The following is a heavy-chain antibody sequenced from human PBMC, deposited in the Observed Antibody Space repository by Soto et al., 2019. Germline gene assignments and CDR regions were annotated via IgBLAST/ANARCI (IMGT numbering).Heavy chain of an antibody. Sequence: ASVKVSCKASGYTFTSYAMHWVRQAPGQGLEWMGWISAYNGNTNYAQKLQGRVTMTTDTSTSTAYMELRSLRSDDTAVYYCARGRFGGVMAYWGQGTLVTVSS. CDR2: ISAYNGNT. CDR3: ARGRFGGVMAY. D-gene: IGHD3-16*01. J-gene: IGHJ4*02. V-gene: IGHV1-18*01. CDR1: GYTFTSYA.